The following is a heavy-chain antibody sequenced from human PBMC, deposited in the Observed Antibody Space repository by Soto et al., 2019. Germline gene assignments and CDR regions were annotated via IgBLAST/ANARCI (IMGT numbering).Heavy chain of an antibody. CDR2: ISWNSGSI. V-gene: IGHV3-9*01. J-gene: IGHJ6*02. CDR1: GFTFDDYA. CDR3: AKDARKHCSSTSCYDYYYGMDV. D-gene: IGHD2-2*01. Sequence: EVQLVESGGGLVQPGRSLRLSCAASGFTFDDYAMHWVRQAPGKGLEWVSGISWNSGSIGYADSVKGRFTISRDNAKNSLYLQMNSLRAEDTALYYCAKDARKHCSSTSCYDYYYGMDVWGQGTTVTVSS.